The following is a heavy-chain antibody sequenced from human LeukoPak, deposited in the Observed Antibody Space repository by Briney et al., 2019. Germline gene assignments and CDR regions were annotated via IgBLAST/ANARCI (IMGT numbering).Heavy chain of an antibody. D-gene: IGHD2-21*01. V-gene: IGHV3-15*01. J-gene: IGHJ4*02. CDR1: GFTLSTYA. Sequence: GGSLRLSCAASGFTLSTYAMSWVRQAPGKGLEWVGRIKSKTDGGTTDYAAPVKGRFTISRDDSKNTLYLQMNSLKTEDTAVYYCIIDLVETIREWGQGTLVTVSS. CDR2: IKSKTDGGTT. CDR3: IIDLVETIRE.